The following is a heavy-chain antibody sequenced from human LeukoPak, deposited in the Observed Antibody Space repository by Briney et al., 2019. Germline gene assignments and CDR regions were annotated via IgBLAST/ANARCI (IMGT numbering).Heavy chain of an antibody. Sequence: PGGPLRLSCAASGFTFSSYSMNWVRQAPGKGLEWVSSISSSSSYIYYADSVKGRFTISRDNAKNSLYLQMNSLRAEDTAVYYCARDAHGSYYYYYYMDVWGKGTTVTVSS. CDR3: ARDAHGSYYYYYYMDV. D-gene: IGHD6-25*01. CDR2: ISSSSSYI. CDR1: GFTFSSYS. J-gene: IGHJ6*03. V-gene: IGHV3-21*01.